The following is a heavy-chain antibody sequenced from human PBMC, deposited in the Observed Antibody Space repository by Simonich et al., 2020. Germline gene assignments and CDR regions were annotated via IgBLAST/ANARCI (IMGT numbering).Heavy chain of an antibody. CDR2: INHSEST. D-gene: IGHD3-9*01. CDR1: GGSFSGDS. V-gene: IGHV4-34*01. Sequence: QVQLQQWGAGLLKPSETLSLPCAVYGGSFSGDSWSWIRQPPGKGLESSGEINHSESTNYNPSLKSRGPRSVDTAKNHVALTLSSVTAADTAVYYCARCGLVNYDILTGYHNWFDPWGQGTLVTVSS. CDR3: ARCGLVNYDILTGYHNWFDP. J-gene: IGHJ5*02.